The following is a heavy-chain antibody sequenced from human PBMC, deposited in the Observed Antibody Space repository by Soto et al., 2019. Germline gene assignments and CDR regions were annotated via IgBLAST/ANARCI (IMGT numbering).Heavy chain of an antibody. D-gene: IGHD3-16*01. CDR2: MNPGSGDT. J-gene: IGHJ5*02. CDR1: GYSFTNND. Sequence: AAVKVSCKASGYSFTNNDVSWVRQATGQGLEWMGWMNPGSGDTGYAQKFQGRVTMTRDISIATAYMELSSLRSDDTAIYYCARMETFGSLNWFDPWGQGTLVTVSS. V-gene: IGHV1-8*01. CDR3: ARMETFGSLNWFDP.